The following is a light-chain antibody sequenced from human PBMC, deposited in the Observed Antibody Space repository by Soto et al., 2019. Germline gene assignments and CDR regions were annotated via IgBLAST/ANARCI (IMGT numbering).Light chain of an antibody. V-gene: IGKV3-11*01. J-gene: IGKJ1*01. CDR1: QSVSSY. CDR3: QQRSNWPLT. Sequence: EVVLTQSPASLSLSPGDRATLSCRASQSVSSYLAWYQQKPGQAPRLVIYDASKRATGIPARFSGSGSGTGFTLTVSSLEPEDFAVYYCQQRSNWPLTFGQGTKVEIK. CDR2: DAS.